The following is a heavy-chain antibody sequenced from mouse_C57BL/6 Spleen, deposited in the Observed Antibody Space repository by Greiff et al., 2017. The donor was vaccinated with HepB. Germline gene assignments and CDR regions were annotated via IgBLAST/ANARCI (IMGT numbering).Heavy chain of an antibody. V-gene: IGHV1-52*01. CDR1: GYTFTSYW. D-gene: IGHD1-1*01. J-gene: IGHJ1*03. CDR2: IDPSDSET. Sequence: QVQLQQPGAELVRPGSSVKLSCKASGYTFTSYWMHWVKQRPIQGLEWIGNIDPSDSETHYNQKVKDKSTLTVDKSSSTAYMQLSSLTSEDSAVYYCARSANSGSSHWYFDVWGTGTAVTVSS. CDR3: ARSANSGSSHWYFDV.